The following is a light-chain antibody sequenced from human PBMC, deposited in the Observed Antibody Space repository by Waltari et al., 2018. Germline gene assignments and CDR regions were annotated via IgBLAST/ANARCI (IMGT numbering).Light chain of an antibody. J-gene: IGLJ3*02. CDR2: NND. CDR1: YSNIGHNS. V-gene: IGLV1-44*01. CDR3: AAWDDSLNGV. Sequence: RVTISCSGSYSNIGHNSVNWYQQVPGTAPKLLIYNNDRRPSGVPDRFSGSKSGTSASLAISGLQSEDEADYYCAAWDDSLNGVFGGGTKLTVL.